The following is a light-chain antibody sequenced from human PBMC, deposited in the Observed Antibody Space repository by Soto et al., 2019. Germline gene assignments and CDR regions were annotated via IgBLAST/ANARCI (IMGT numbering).Light chain of an antibody. CDR2: EVT. V-gene: IGLV2-23*02. J-gene: IGLJ3*02. CDR1: SSDVGNYNF. CDR3: CSYAGSSTWV. Sequence: QSALTQPASVSGSPGQSIAISCTGTSSDVGNYNFVSWYQQHPGKAPKLMISEVTKRPSGVSNRFSGSKSGNTASLTISGLQAEDEADYYCCSYAGSSTWVFGGGTQLTVL.